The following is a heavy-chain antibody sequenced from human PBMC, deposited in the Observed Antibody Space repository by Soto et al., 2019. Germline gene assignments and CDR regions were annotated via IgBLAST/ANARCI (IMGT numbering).Heavy chain of an antibody. D-gene: IGHD3-22*01. CDR2: IIPIFGTA. Sequence: ASVKVSCKASGGTFSSYAISWVRQAPGQGLEWMGGIIPIFGTANYAQKFQGRVTTTADESTSTAYMELSSLRSEDTAVYYCARDPVIVEVRPYYYYGMDVWGQGTTVTVSS. CDR1: GGTFSSYA. J-gene: IGHJ6*02. V-gene: IGHV1-69*13. CDR3: ARDPVIVEVRPYYYYGMDV.